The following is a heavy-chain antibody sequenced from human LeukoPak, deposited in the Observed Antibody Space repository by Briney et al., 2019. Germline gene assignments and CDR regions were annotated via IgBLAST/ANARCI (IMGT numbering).Heavy chain of an antibody. CDR3: ARLSDSSDWYYFDY. V-gene: IGHV3-13*01. CDR2: IGTAGDT. J-gene: IGHJ4*02. Sequence: PGGSLRLSCAASGFTFSSYDMHWVRQATGKGLEWVSAIGTAGDTYYPGSVKGRFTISRENAKNSLYLQMNSLRAGDTAVYYCARLSDSSDWYYFDYWGQGTLVTVSS. D-gene: IGHD6-19*01. CDR1: GFTFSSYD.